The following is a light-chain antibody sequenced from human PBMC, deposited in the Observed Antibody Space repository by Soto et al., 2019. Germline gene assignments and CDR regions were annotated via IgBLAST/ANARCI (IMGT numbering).Light chain of an antibody. J-gene: IGKJ1*01. CDR3: QQYNHWWT. Sequence: IVLTQSPGTVSLSPGKRTTLSCRASQSFSSTFLAWYQQKPGQAPRLLIHGASSRATGIPGRFSGAGSGTEFTLPISSLQSEDSAVYYCQQYNHWWTFGQGTKVDIK. CDR2: GAS. V-gene: IGKV3-20*01. CDR1: QSFSSTF.